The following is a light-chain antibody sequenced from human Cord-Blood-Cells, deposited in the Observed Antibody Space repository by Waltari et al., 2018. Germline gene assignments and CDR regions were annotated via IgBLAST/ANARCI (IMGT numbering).Light chain of an antibody. J-gene: IGKJ1*01. CDR2: AAS. CDR1: QSISSY. V-gene: IGKV1-39*01. Sequence: DIQMTQSPSSLSASVGDRVTIPCRASQSISSYLNWYQQKPGKAPKPLIYAASSLQSGVPSRFSGSGSGTDFTLTISSLQPEDFATYYCQQSYSTLTWTFGQGTKVEIK. CDR3: QQSYSTLTWT.